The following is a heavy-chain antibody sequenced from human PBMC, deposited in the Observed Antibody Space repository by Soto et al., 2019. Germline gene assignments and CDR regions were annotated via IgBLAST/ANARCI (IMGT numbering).Heavy chain of an antibody. Sequence: GGSLRLSCAASGFTFSSYAMHWVRQAPGKGLEWVAVIWYDGSNKYYADSVKGRFTISRDNSKNTLYLQMNSLRAEDTAVYYCARERGIFRVPDYWGQGTLVTVSS. J-gene: IGHJ4*02. V-gene: IGHV3-33*08. CDR1: GFTFSSYA. D-gene: IGHD3-10*01. CDR3: ARERGIFRVPDY. CDR2: IWYDGSNK.